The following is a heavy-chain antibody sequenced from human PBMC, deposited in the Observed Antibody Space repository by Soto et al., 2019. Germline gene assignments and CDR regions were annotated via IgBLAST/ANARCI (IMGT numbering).Heavy chain of an antibody. CDR3: ERTLYGDNFDY. CDR1: GYTFTSYD. CDR2: MNPNSGNT. J-gene: IGHJ4*02. V-gene: IGHV1-8*01. Sequence: QVKLVQSGAEVKKPGASVKVSCKASGYTFTSYDINWVRQATGQGLEWMGWMNPNSGNTGYAQKFQGRVTMTRNTSIRSGYRELSRLRSEDNAGYYCERTLYGDNFDYWGQGTLVTVSS. D-gene: IGHD4-17*01.